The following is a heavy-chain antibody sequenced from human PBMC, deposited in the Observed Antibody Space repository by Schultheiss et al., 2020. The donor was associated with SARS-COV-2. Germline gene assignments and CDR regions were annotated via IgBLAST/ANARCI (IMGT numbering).Heavy chain of an antibody. CDR2: IKGKPDGETT. CDR3: TTDPLVGGGPQ. D-gene: IGHD2-15*01. CDR1: GFTFSSYG. V-gene: IGHV3-15*01. J-gene: IGHJ4*02. Sequence: GGSLRLSCAASGFTFSSYGMHWVRQAPGKGLEWVGRIKGKPDGETTDYAAPVKGRFTISRDDSKNMLYLQMNSLRSEDTAVYYCTTDPLVGGGPQWGQGTLVTVSS.